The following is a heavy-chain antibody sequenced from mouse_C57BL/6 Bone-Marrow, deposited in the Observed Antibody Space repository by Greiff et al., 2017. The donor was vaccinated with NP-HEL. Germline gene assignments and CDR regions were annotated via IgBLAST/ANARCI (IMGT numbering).Heavy chain of an antibody. CDR1: GYTFTSYW. J-gene: IGHJ3*01. CDR3: ARQGGPYGNYEGDWFAY. CDR2: IHPNSGST. Sequence: QVQLQQPGAELVKPGASVKLSCKASGYTFTSYWMHWVKQRPGQGLEWIGMIHPNSGSTNYNEKFKSKATLTVDKSSSTAYMQLSSLTSEDSAVYYCARQGGPYGNYEGDWFAYWGRGTLITVSA. V-gene: IGHV1-64*01. D-gene: IGHD2-1*01.